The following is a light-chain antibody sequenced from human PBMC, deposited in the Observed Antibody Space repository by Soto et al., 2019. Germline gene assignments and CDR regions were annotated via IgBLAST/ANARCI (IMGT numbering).Light chain of an antibody. CDR2: AAS. J-gene: IGKJ1*01. CDR3: QDYDSALRT. V-gene: IGKV1-27*01. Sequence: DIQVTQSPSSLSASVGDRVTITCRASQGIRNSLAWYQQKPGKVPQLLIYAASTLQSGVPSRFSGSGSGTAFTLTISSLQPEDVATYYCQDYDSALRTFGQGPKVEIK. CDR1: QGIRNS.